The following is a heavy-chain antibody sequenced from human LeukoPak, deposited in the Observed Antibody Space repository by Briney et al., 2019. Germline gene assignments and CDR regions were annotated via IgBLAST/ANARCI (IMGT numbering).Heavy chain of an antibody. Sequence: GGSLGLSCAASGFTFSNAWMSWVRQAPGKGLEWVGRIKSKTDGGTTDYAASVKGRFTISRDDSKNTRYLQMNSLKTEDTAVYYCTTVCSGTQGGYYFDYWGQGTLVTVSS. CDR3: TTVCSGTQGGYYFDY. D-gene: IGHD1-7*01. CDR2: IKSKTDGGTT. J-gene: IGHJ4*02. V-gene: IGHV3-15*01. CDR1: GFTFSNAW.